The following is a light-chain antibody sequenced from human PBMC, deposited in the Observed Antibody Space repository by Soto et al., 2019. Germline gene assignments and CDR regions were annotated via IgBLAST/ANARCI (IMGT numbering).Light chain of an antibody. CDR2: GAS. CDR3: QHYGYSQWT. J-gene: IGKJ1*01. Sequence: EIVLTQSPGTLSLSPGERATLSCMASQSVSSSYLAWYQQKPGQAPRLLIYGASSRATGIPDRFSGSGSGTEFTLTITRLEPEDSAVYFCQHYGYSQWTFGQGTKVDI. CDR1: QSVSSSY. V-gene: IGKV3-20*01.